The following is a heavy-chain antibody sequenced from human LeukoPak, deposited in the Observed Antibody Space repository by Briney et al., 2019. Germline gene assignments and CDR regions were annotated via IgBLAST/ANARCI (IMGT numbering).Heavy chain of an antibody. Sequence: ASVKVSCKASGYTFTNYGITWVRQAPGQGLEWMGIINPSGDTTNYAQRFQGRVTMTRDTSTSTVYMELSSLKSDDTAVYYCARASDQYFDYWGQGTPVTVSS. V-gene: IGHV1-46*01. CDR2: INPSGDTT. CDR1: GYTFTNYG. CDR3: ARASDQYFDY. J-gene: IGHJ4*02.